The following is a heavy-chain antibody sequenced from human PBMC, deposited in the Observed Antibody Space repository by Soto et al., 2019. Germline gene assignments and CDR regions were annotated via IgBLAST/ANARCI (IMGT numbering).Heavy chain of an antibody. CDR3: AREQPDYSNYAAGGGESDAFDI. V-gene: IGHV1-18*01. CDR2: ISAYNGNT. J-gene: IGHJ3*02. CDR1: GYSFSIYG. Sequence: QAQLVQSGAEVKKPGASVRVSCKASGYSFSIYGISWVRQAPGQGHEGMGWISAYNGNTKYAQNVQGRVTMTTEIYTTTVYVELRSLRSDDTAVYYCAREQPDYSNYAAGGGESDAFDIWGQGTMVTVSS. D-gene: IGHD4-4*01.